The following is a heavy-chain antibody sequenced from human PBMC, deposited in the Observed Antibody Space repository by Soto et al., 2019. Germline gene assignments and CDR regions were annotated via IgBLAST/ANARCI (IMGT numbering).Heavy chain of an antibody. V-gene: IGHV1-2*04. Sequence: ASVKVSCKASGYTFTGYYMHWVRQAPGQGLEWMGWINPNSGGTNYAQKFQGWVTMTRDTSISTAYMELSRLRSDGTAVYYCARASGWYYFDYWGQGTLVTVSS. CDR3: ARASGWYYFDY. D-gene: IGHD6-19*01. J-gene: IGHJ4*02. CDR2: INPNSGGT. CDR1: GYTFTGYY.